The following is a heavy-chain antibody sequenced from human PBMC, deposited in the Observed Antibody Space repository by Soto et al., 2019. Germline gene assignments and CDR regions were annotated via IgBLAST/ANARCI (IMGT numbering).Heavy chain of an antibody. CDR1: GYSFNTYW. V-gene: IGHV5-51*01. D-gene: IGHD3-10*01. CDR3: VRNNGARYYYSTSGSFDY. J-gene: IGHJ4*02. CDR2: IHPGNSDA. Sequence: GESLKISCKGSGYSFNTYWIAWVRQMPWKGLEWMGIIHPGNSDARYSPSFQGHVTISADKSISTAYLQWSSLQASDTAMYFCVRNNGARYYYSTSGSFDYWGQGTLVTVSS.